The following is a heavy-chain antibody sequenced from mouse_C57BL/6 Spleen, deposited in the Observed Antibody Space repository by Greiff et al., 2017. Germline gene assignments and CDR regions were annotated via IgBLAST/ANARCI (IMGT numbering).Heavy chain of an antibody. Sequence: DVQLVESEGGLVQPGSSMKLSCTASGFTFSDYYMAWVRQVPEKGLEWVANINYDGSSTYYLDSLKSRFIISRDNAKSMLYLQMSSLTSEDTATYNSARDRGSGTGDVMDYWGQRASVTVSS. J-gene: IGHJ4*01. CDR2: INYDGSST. CDR1: GFTFSDYY. CDR3: ARDRGSGTGDVMDY. V-gene: IGHV5-16*01. D-gene: IGHD3-2*02.